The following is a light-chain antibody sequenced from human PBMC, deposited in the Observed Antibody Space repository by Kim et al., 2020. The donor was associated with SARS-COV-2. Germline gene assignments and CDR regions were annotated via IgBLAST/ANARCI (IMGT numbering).Light chain of an antibody. CDR2: EVN. V-gene: IGLV2-23*02. J-gene: IGLJ1*01. CDR3: CSYAGSRTYV. CDR1: NSDIGSLNL. Sequence: QTITISCTGTNSDIGSLNLVSWYQQHPGKAPTVLIYEVNKRPSGISTHFSGSKSGNTASLTISGLQAEDEADYYCCSYAGSRTYVFGTGTKVTVL.